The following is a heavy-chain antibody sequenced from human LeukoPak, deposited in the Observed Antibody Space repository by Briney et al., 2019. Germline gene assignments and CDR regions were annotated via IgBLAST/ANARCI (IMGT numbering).Heavy chain of an antibody. Sequence: SVKVSCKASGGTFSSYAISWVRQAPGQGLEWMGRIIPIFGTANYAQNFQGRVTITTDESTSTAYMELSSLRSEDMAVYYCARDRAVTSFPGYYFDYWGQGTLVTVSS. J-gene: IGHJ4*02. V-gene: IGHV1-69*05. CDR2: IIPIFGTA. D-gene: IGHD4-17*01. CDR1: GGTFSSYA. CDR3: ARDRAVTSFPGYYFDY.